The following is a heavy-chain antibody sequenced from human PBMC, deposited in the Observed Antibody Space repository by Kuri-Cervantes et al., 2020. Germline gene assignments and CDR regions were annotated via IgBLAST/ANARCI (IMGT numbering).Heavy chain of an antibody. D-gene: IGHD3-22*01. Sequence: SETLSLTCTVSGGSISSGDYYWSWIRQPPGKVLEWIGYIYYSGSTFYNPSLKSRVTISVDTSKNQFSLKLTSVTAADTAVYHCASNSFDSSAYYYFDYWGQGTLVTVSS. V-gene: IGHV4-30-4*01. CDR2: IYYSGST. CDR1: GGSISSGDYY. J-gene: IGHJ4*02. CDR3: ASNSFDSSAYYYFDY.